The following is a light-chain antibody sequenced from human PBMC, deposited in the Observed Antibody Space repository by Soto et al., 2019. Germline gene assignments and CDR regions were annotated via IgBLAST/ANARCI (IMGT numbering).Light chain of an antibody. CDR1: QSVSSY. J-gene: IGKJ5*01. CDR3: QQLTNWPPS. Sequence: EIVLTQSPANLSLSPGERVTLSCRASQSVSSYLAGYPQKPGQATRLLIHDASNRATGIPVRFSCSGSGTDFTLTLSSLEPEDFAGYYCQQLTNWPPSFGQETRLEMK. CDR2: DAS. V-gene: IGKV3-11*01.